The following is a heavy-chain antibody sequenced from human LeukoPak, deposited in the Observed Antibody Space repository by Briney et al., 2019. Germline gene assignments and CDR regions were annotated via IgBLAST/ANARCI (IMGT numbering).Heavy chain of an antibody. J-gene: IGHJ4*02. CDR3: AKEYDSGWTSFDY. Sequence: GGSLRLSCPASGFTFSGYGMHWVRQAPGKGLEWLAVISDIGSQKSYADSVKGRFTISRDNSRNTLFLQMNSLRPEDTAVYYCAKEYDSGWTSFDYWGRGTVVTVSS. D-gene: IGHD6-19*01. CDR2: ISDIGSQK. V-gene: IGHV3-30*18. CDR1: GFTFSGYG.